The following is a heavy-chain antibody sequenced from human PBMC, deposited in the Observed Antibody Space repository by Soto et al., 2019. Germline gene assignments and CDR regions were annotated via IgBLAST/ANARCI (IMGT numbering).Heavy chain of an antibody. J-gene: IGHJ3*02. D-gene: IGHD2-2*01. CDR1: GFTFSSYS. V-gene: IGHV3-48*01. CDR3: ARDMGYCSSTSCPKNDAFDI. Sequence: EVQLVESGGGLVQPGGSLRLSCAASGFTFSSYSMNWVRQAPGKGLAWVSYISSSSSTIYYADSVKGRFTISRDNAKNSLYLQMNSLRAEDTAVYYCARDMGYCSSTSCPKNDAFDIWGQGTMVTVSS. CDR2: ISSSSSTI.